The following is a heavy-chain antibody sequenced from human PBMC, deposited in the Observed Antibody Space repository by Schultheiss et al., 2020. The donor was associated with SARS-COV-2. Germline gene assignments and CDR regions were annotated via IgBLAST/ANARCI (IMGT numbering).Heavy chain of an antibody. CDR3: TRGTEADFDY. CDR2: TYYRSKWSN. J-gene: IGHJ4*02. Sequence: SETLSLTCAISGDSVSSNSDTWNWIRQSPSRGLEWPGRTYYRSKWSNDYAPSVKSRITITPDTSKNQFSLHLNSVTPEDTAVYYCTRGTEADFDYWGQGTLVTVSS. CDR1: GDSVSSNSDT. V-gene: IGHV6-1*01.